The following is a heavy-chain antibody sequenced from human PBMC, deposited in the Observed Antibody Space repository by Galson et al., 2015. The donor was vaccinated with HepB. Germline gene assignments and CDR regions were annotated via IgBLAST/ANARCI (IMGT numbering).Heavy chain of an antibody. CDR1: GLSVSSNY. CDR3: TRDLQVGATTGLDTFDI. Sequence: SLRLSCAASGLSVSSNYMSWVRQAPGKGLEWVSMIYSGGRTVYPDPVMDRFTIFRDDSKNTLFLQMNGLRVEDTALYYCTRDLQVGATTGLDTFDIWGQGTMVTVSS. CDR2: IYSGGRT. J-gene: IGHJ3*02. D-gene: IGHD1-26*01. V-gene: IGHV3-66*01.